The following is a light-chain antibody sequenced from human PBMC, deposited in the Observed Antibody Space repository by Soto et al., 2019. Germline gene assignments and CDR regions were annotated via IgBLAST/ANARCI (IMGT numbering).Light chain of an antibody. J-gene: IGKJ1*01. V-gene: IGKV2-28*01. CDR3: MQTLQPPWT. CDR2: LGS. Sequence: DIVMTQSPLSLPVTPGEPASISCRSSQSLLHSNGYNYLDWYLQKPGQSPQLLIYLGSNRASGVPDRFSGSGSGTDFTLKINRVEAEDVGVYYCMQTLQPPWTFGQGTKVEIK. CDR1: QSLLHSNGYNY.